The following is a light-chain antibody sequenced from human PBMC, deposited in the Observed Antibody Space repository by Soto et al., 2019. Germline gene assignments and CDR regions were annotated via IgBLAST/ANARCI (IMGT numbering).Light chain of an antibody. CDR2: EVN. Sequence: QSALTQPPSASGSPGQSVTISCTGTSSDVGGYKYVSWYQQQPCKAPKLMIFEVNKRPSGVPDRSSGSKSGNTASLTVSGLQPEDEADYYCSSYAGINNLGVFGTGTKVTVL. CDR3: SSYAGINNLGV. CDR1: SSDVGGYKY. J-gene: IGLJ1*01. V-gene: IGLV2-8*01.